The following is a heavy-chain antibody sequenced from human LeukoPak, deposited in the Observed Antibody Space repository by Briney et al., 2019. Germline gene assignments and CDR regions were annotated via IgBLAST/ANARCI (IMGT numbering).Heavy chain of an antibody. CDR1: GFTFSDYY. Sequence: PGGSLRLSCAASGFTFSDYYMSWIRQAPGKGLEWVSYISSSGSTIYYADSVKGRFTISRDNAKNSLYLQMNSLRAEDTAVYYCARSELRYFDWLLMNNWFDPWGQGTLVTVSS. D-gene: IGHD3-9*01. J-gene: IGHJ5*02. CDR3: ARSELRYFDWLLMNNWFDP. CDR2: ISSSGSTI. V-gene: IGHV3-11*01.